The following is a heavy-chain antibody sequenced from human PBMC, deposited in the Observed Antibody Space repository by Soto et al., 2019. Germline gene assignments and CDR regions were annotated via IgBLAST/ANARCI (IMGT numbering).Heavy chain of an antibody. CDR2: ISSSSSYT. J-gene: IGHJ4*02. CDR3: ARDRYSSSWDPFDY. D-gene: IGHD6-13*01. Sequence: QVQLVESGGGLVKPGGSLRLSCAASGFTFSDYYMSWIRQAPGKGLEWVSYISSSSSYTNYADSVKGRFTISRDNAKNSLYLQMNSLRAEDTAVYYCARDRYSSSWDPFDYWGQGTLVTVSS. CDR1: GFTFSDYY. V-gene: IGHV3-11*05.